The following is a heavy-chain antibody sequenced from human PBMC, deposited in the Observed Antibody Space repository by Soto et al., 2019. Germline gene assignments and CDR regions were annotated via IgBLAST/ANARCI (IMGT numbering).Heavy chain of an antibody. CDR3: ARVGYCSSTPCWPIGYFDS. CDR2: IFSSGST. Sequence: SETLSLTCTVSGDSISSFYWTWIRQPPGKGLEWVGYIFSSGSTNYNPSLKSRVTISVDTSENQFSLKLTSVTAADTAVYYCARVGYCSSTPCWPIGYFDSWGQGTVVTVSS. V-gene: IGHV4-59*01. J-gene: IGHJ4*02. CDR1: GDSISSFY. D-gene: IGHD2-2*01.